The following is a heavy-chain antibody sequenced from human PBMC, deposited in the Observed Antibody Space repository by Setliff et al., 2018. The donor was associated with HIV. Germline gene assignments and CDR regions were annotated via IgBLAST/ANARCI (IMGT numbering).Heavy chain of an antibody. CDR1: GFTFSSYA. V-gene: IGHV3-30-3*01. CDR3: VGMDIVVVLPPDV. D-gene: IGHD2-21*01. J-gene: IGHJ6*02. CDR2: ISYDGSNK. Sequence: GGSLRLSCAASGFTFSSYAMYWVRQAPGKGLEWVAVISYDGSNKYYADSVKGRFTIPRDNSKNTLYLQMNSLRAEDTAVYYCVGMDIVVVLPPDVWGQGTTVTVSS.